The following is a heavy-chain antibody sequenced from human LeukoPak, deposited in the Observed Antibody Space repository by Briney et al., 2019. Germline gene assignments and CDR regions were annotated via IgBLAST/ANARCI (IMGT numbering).Heavy chain of an antibody. D-gene: IGHD3-22*01. J-gene: IGHJ4*02. CDR3: ARQGDDISGYYIDY. CDR1: GGSISSYY. CDR2: IYTSGST. V-gene: IGHV4-4*09. Sequence: SETLSLTCTVSGGSISSYYWSWIRQPPGKGLEWIGYIYTSGSTNYNPSLKSRVTISVDTSKNQFSLKLSSVTAADTAVYYCARQGDDISGYYIDYWGQGTLVTVSS.